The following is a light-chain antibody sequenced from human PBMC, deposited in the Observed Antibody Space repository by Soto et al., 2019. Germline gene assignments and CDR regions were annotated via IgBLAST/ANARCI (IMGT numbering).Light chain of an antibody. J-gene: IGLJ1*01. V-gene: IGLV2-23*01. CDR2: EAF. CDR3: CSHAGSDPYV. CDR1: SSDVGSGNV. Sequence: QSVLTQPASVSGSPGQSITISCTGTSSDVGSGNVVSWYQHYPGKAPQLMIYEAFQRPSGVSSRFSGSKSGNTASLTISGLQAEDEADYYCCSHAGSDPYVFGTGTQLTVL.